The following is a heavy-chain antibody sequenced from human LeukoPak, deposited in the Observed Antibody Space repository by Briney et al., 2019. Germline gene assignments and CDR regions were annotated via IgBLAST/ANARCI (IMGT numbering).Heavy chain of an antibody. CDR3: AREEDIVVVPAAIGDY. D-gene: IGHD2-2*02. V-gene: IGHV1-46*01. Sequence: ASVKVSCKASGYTFTSYYMHWVRQAPGQGLEWMGIINPSGGSTSYAQKFQGRVTMTRDTSTSTVYMELSSLRSEDTAVYYCAREEDIVVVPAAIGDYWGQGTLVTVSS. CDR1: GYTFTSYY. J-gene: IGHJ4*02. CDR2: INPSGGST.